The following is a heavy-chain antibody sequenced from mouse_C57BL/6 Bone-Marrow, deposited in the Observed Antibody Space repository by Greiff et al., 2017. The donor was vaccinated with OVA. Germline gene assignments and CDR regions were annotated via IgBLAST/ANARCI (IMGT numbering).Heavy chain of an antibody. J-gene: IGHJ3*01. V-gene: IGHV1-50*01. Sequence: QVQLQQPGAELVKPGASVKLSCKASGYTFTSYWMQWVKQRPGQGLEWIGEIDTSDSYTNYNQKFKGKATLTLDTSSSTAYMQLSSLTSEDSAVYYCARRDGYLGWFAYWGQGTLVTVSA. CDR3: ARRDGYLGWFAY. D-gene: IGHD2-3*01. CDR2: IDTSDSYT. CDR1: GYTFTSYW.